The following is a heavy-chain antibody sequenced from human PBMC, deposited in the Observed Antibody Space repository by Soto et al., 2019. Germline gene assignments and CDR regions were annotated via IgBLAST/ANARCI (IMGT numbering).Heavy chain of an antibody. CDR2: INHSGST. Sequence: PSETLSLTCAVCGGSFSGYYWSWIRQPPGKGLEWIGEINHSGSTNYNPSLKSRVTISVDTSKNQFSLKLSSVTAADTAVYYCARARSNDSSGYYYDHWGQGTLVTVSS. CDR3: ARARSNDSSGYYYDH. CDR1: GGSFSGYY. J-gene: IGHJ5*02. V-gene: IGHV4-34*01. D-gene: IGHD3-22*01.